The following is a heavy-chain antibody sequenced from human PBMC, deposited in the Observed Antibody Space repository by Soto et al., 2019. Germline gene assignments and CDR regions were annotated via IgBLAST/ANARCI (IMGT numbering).Heavy chain of an antibody. D-gene: IGHD5-12*01. CDR2: ISSYNGDT. CDR1: GYTFTRSG. CDR3: ARGGVAPYYYYGMDV. Sequence: ASVKVSCKASGYTFTRSGISWVRQAPGQGPEWMGWISSYNGDTNYAQTFQGRVTMTTDTSTSTAYMELRSLRSDDTAVYYCARGGVAPYYYYGMDVWGKGPPVTVPS. J-gene: IGHJ6*04. V-gene: IGHV1-18*01.